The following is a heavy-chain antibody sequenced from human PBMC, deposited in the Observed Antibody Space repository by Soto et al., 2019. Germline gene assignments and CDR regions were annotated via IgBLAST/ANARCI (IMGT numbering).Heavy chain of an antibody. V-gene: IGHV4-39*01. J-gene: IGHJ5*02. Sequence: SETLSLTCTVSGGSISSSSYYWGRIRQPPGKGLEWIGSIYYSGSTYYNPSLKSRVTISVDTSKNQFSLKLSSVTAADTAVYYCARGRQRTMIVVVIVGWFDPWGQGTLVTVSS. CDR3: ARGRQRTMIVVVIVGWFDP. CDR1: GGSISSSSYY. D-gene: IGHD3-22*01. CDR2: IYYSGST.